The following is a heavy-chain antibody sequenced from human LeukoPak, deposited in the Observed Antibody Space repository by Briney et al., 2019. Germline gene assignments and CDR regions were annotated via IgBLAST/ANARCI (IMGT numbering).Heavy chain of an antibody. CDR3: ATDPATGTTATSLLAP. CDR2: ISSSSGTI. Sequence: GGSLRLSCAASGFTFSDYSMNRVRQAPGKGLGWVSYISSSSGTIFYADSVKGRFTISRDNAKNSLYLQMNSLRADDTAVYYCATDPATGTTATSLLAPWGQGTLVTVSS. V-gene: IGHV3-48*01. D-gene: IGHD1-1*01. J-gene: IGHJ5*02. CDR1: GFTFSDYS.